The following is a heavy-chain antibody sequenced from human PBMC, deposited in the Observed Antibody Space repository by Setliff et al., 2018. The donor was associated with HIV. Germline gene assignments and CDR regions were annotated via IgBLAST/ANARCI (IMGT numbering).Heavy chain of an antibody. CDR2: LIPMFPTA. CDR1: GGTFSSYA. Sequence: RASVKVSCKASGGTFSSYAISWVRQAPGQGLEWMGGLIPMFPTAKYAQKFQGRVTFTADESTSTAYMELSSLRSEDTAVYYCARGATYYYDSSGYYSLLADAFDIWGQGTMVTVSS. D-gene: IGHD3-22*01. J-gene: IGHJ3*02. CDR3: ARGATYYYDSSGYYSLLADAFDI. V-gene: IGHV1-69*13.